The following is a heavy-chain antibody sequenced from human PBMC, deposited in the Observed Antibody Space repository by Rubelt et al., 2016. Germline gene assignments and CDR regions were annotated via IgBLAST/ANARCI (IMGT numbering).Heavy chain of an antibody. CDR1: DHY. Sequence: DHYIEWVRQAPGKRLEWVGRIRDKTKSYSTEFAASVKGRFTISRDDSKNSVSVQMNSLKTEDTAFYYCSRALFCSSSTCRSNWFDPWGQGTLVTVSS. J-gene: IGHJ5*02. CDR3: SRALFCSSSTCRSNWFDP. CDR2: IRDKTKSYST. D-gene: IGHD2-2*01. V-gene: IGHV3-72*01.